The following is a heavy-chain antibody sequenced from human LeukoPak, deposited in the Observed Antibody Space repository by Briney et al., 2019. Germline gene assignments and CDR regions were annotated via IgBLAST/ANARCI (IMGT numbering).Heavy chain of an antibody. CDR2: MSPNSGNT. CDR3: ARGLGMATIYYYYYYGMDV. V-gene: IGHV1-8*01. D-gene: IGHD5-24*01. J-gene: IGHJ6*02. CDR1: GYTFTSYD. Sequence: ASVKVSCKASGYTFTSYDINWVRQATGQGLEWMGWMSPNSGNTGYAQKFQGRVTMTRNTSISTAYMELSSLRSEDTAVYYCARGLGMATIYYYYYYGMDVWGQGTTVTVSS.